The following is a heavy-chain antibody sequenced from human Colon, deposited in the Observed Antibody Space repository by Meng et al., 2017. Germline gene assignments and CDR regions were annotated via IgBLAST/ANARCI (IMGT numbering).Heavy chain of an antibody. D-gene: IGHD7-27*01. Sequence: QGPPRGWGVRLGRRSATLAPTCTLSGGSVSRPSYYWSWIRQTPGKGLEWIGEIHYSGNSNYNPSLKSRVTMSMDKSKNHFSLNLTSVTAADTAIYYCVRGYLGTPVVHFDFWGQGALVTVSS. J-gene: IGHJ4*02. V-gene: IGHV4-61*03. CDR1: GGSVSRPSYY. CDR3: VRGYLGTPVVHFDF. CDR2: IHYSGNS.